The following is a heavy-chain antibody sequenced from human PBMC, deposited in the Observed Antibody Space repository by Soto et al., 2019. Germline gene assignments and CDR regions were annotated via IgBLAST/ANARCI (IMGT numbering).Heavy chain of an antibody. CDR3: ARIAAACTLIVVAGTHNYYFDY. D-gene: IGHD6-13*01. Sequence: PGEYLKISCKGSGYRFTSYWIGWVRQMPGKGLEWMGIIYPGDSDTRYSPSFQGQVTISADKSISTAYLQWSSLKASDTAMYYCARIAAACTLIVVAGTHNYYFDYWGQGTLVTVSS. J-gene: IGHJ4*02. CDR1: GYRFTSYW. V-gene: IGHV5-51*01. CDR2: IYPGDSDT.